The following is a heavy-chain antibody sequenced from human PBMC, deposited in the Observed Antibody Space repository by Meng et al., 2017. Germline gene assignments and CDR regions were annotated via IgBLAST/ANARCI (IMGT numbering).Heavy chain of an antibody. V-gene: IGHV4-34*01. CDR1: SGSSSGDY. Sequence: VALRTGGPHLLQSPAPLAPPASVYSGSSSGDYRSRIPQPPGKWLECMGEINHSGTTNYTPSLKRRVPISVDTSKNQFSLKLSSVTAADTAVYYCARVPTYYYDSSGYYLFDYWCQGTLVTVSS. D-gene: IGHD3-22*01. J-gene: IGHJ4*02. CDR3: ARVPTYYYDSSGYYLFDY. CDR2: INHSGTT.